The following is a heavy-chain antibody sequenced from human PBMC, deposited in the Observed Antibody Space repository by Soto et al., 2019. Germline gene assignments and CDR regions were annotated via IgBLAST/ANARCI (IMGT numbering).Heavy chain of an antibody. CDR1: GFSLTSPGMC. D-gene: IGHD1-20*01. CDR2: IERDDDDK. J-gene: IGHJ6*02. V-gene: IGHV2-70*13. CDR3: ARSIRGPRRFNGMDV. Sequence: SGATLVNPTETLTVTCTFSGFSLTSPGMCVSWIRQSPGKALEWLALIERDDDDKYYSTSLKTRLTISKDTRKNQVVLTMASMDPADTATYYCARSIRGPRRFNGMDVWGQGXTVTVYS.